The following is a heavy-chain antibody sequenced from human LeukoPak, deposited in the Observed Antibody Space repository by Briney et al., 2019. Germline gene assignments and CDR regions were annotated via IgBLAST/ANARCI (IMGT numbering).Heavy chain of an antibody. CDR1: GGSISSSSYY. CDR3: ARRGFGGLVTNWFDP. Sequence: SETLSLTCTVSGGSISSSSYYWGWIRQPPGKGLEWIGSIYYSGSTYYNPSLKSRVTISVDTSKNQFSLKLSSVTAADTVVYYCARRGFGGLVTNWFDPWGQGTLVTVSS. V-gene: IGHV4-39*01. D-gene: IGHD3-10*01. J-gene: IGHJ5*02. CDR2: IYYSGST.